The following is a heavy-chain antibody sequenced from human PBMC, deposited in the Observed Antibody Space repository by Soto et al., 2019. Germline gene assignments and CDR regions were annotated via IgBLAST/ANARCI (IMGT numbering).Heavy chain of an antibody. CDR3: AREGASGFGMDV. J-gene: IGHJ6*02. CDR2: IYTSGST. CDR1: GGSIRSYY. Sequence: SETLSLTCNVSGGSIRSYYWSWVRQPAGKPLEWIGRIYTSGSTNYNPSLKSRVSMSVDTSKKQFSLEVTSVTAADTAVYYCAREGASGFGMDVWGLGTTVTVSS. D-gene: IGHD1-26*01. V-gene: IGHV4-4*07.